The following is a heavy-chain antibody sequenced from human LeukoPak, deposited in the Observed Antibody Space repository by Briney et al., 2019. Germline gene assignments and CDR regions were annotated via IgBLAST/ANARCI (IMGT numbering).Heavy chain of an antibody. V-gene: IGHV4-4*09. J-gene: IGHJ3*02. Sequence: SETLSLTCTVSGGSTSSYYWSWIRQPPGKGLEWIGYIYTSGSTNYNPSLKSRVTISVDTSKNQFSLKLSSVAAADTAVYYCARHVSSGGMFGAFDIWGQGTMVTVSS. D-gene: IGHD3-16*01. CDR3: ARHVSSGGMFGAFDI. CDR2: IYTSGST. CDR1: GGSTSSYY.